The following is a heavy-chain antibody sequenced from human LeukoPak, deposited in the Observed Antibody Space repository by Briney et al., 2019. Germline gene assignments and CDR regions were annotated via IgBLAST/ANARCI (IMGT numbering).Heavy chain of an antibody. CDR1: GFTFSTYS. J-gene: IGHJ5*02. CDR2: IDNNGGST. CDR3: ARVAGDGWFDP. Sequence: PGGSLRLSCAASGFTFSTYSMTWVRQAAGKGLEYVSAIDNNGGSTYYANSVRGRFTISRDNSKNTLYLQMGSLRVEDMAVYYCARVAGDGWFDPWGQGTLVTVSS. V-gene: IGHV3-64*01. D-gene: IGHD5-24*01.